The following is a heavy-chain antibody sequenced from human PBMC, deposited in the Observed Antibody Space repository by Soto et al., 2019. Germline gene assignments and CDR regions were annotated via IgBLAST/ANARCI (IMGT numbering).Heavy chain of an antibody. CDR2: ISGSTNSI. Sequence: GGSPRLSCAASGFTFSYHRMNWVRQAPGKGLEWVSSISGSTNSIDYADSVRGRFTISRDNAKNSLFLQMNSLRAEDTAAYYCARVPRLGGYYMVVCGQGTAVAVSS. V-gene: IGHV3-21*01. J-gene: IGHJ6*03. D-gene: IGHD3-16*01. CDR3: ARVPRLGGYYMVV. CDR1: GFTFSYHR.